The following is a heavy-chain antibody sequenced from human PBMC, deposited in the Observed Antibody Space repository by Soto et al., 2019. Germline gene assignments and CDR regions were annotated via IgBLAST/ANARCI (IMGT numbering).Heavy chain of an antibody. Sequence: PGGCMRLACAASGFTFSSYAMHWVRQAPGKGLEWVAVISYDGSNKYYADSVKGRFTISRDNSKNTLYLQMNSLGAEDTAVYYCARDSSTSSSWFPAYFDYWGQGTLVTVSS. CDR3: ARDSSTSSSWFPAYFDY. CDR2: ISYDGSNK. D-gene: IGHD6-13*01. CDR1: GFTFSSYA. J-gene: IGHJ4*02. V-gene: IGHV3-30-3*01.